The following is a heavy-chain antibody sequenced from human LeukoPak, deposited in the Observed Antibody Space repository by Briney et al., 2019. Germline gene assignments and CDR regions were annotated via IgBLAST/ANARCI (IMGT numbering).Heavy chain of an antibody. D-gene: IGHD1-1*01. CDR2: INPWGGST. J-gene: IGHJ4*02. CDR1: AYTFTSYY. CDR3: ARAGSGLEKDY. V-gene: IGHV1-46*01. Sequence: ASVKVSCKASAYTFTSYYMHWVRQAPGQGLEWMGIINPWGGSTSYAQKFQGRVTMTRDMSTSTVYMELSSLRSEDTGVYYCARAGSGLEKDYWGQGTLVTVSS.